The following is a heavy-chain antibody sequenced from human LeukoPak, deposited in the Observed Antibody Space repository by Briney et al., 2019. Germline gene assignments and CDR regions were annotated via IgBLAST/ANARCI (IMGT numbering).Heavy chain of an antibody. CDR3: ARQGSYDFWSGYYRDYYYGMDV. CDR2: IYYSGST. CDR1: GGSFSGYY. V-gene: IGHV4-59*08. Sequence: SETLSLTCAVYGGSFSGYYWSWIRQPPGKGLEWIGYIYYSGSTNYNPSLKSRVTISVDTSKNQFSLKLSSVTAADTAVYYCARQGSYDFWSGYYRDYYYGMDVWGQGTTVTVSS. J-gene: IGHJ6*02. D-gene: IGHD3-3*01.